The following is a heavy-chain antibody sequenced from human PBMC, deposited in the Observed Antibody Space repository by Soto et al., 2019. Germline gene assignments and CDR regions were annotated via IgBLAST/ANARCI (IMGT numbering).Heavy chain of an antibody. CDR2: ISAYNGNT. CDR1: GYTFTSYG. Sequence: ASVKVSCTASGYTFTSYGISWVRQAPGQGLEWMGWISAYNGNTNYAQKLQGRVTMTTDTSTSTAYMELRSLRSDDTAVYYCARTTGSGSYYYYMDVWGKGTTVTVSS. CDR3: ARTTGSGSYYYYMDV. D-gene: IGHD3-10*01. J-gene: IGHJ6*03. V-gene: IGHV1-18*01.